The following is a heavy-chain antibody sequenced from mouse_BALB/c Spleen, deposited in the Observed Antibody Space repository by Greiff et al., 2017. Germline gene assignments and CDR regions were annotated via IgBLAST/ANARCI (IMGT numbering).Heavy chain of an antibody. CDR2: ISYDGSN. CDR1: GYSITSCYY. J-gene: IGHJ2*01. Sequence: EVKLQESGPGLVKPSQSLSLTCSVTGYSITSCYYWNWIRQFPGNKLEWMGYISYDGSNNYNPSLKNRISITRDTSKNQFFLKLNSVTTEDTATYYCARGLGMIRDFDYWGQGTTLTVSS. D-gene: IGHD2-4*01. CDR3: ARGLGMIRDFDY. V-gene: IGHV3-6*02.